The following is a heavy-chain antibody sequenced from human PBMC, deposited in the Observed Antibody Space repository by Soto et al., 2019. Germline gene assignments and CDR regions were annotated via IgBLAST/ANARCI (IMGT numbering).Heavy chain of an antibody. CDR1: GYTFTSYG. CDR3: ARDVSSSWYTGCFDP. Sequence: GASVKVSCKASGYTFTSYGISWVRQAPGQGLEWMGWISAYNGNTNYAQKLQGRVTMTTDTSTSTAYMELRSLRSDDTAVYYCARDVSSSWYTGCFDPWGQGTLVTVSS. J-gene: IGHJ5*02. D-gene: IGHD6-13*01. V-gene: IGHV1-18*01. CDR2: ISAYNGNT.